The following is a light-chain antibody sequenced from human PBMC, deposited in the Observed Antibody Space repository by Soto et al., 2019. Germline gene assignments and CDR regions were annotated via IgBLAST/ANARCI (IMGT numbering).Light chain of an antibody. CDR3: QQCASSPRT. CDR2: DAS. CDR1: QTVEKNY. V-gene: IGKV3-20*01. Sequence: EIVLTQSPGTLSLSPGDRATLSCRASQTVEKNYLAWYQQKPGQAPRLLVDDASRRAAGIPDRFSGSGSGTDFTLTISRLEPEDFAVYYCQQCASSPRTVGQGTKVEVK. J-gene: IGKJ1*01.